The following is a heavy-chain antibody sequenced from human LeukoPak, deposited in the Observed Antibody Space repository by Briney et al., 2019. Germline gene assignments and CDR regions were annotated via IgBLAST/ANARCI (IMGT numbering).Heavy chain of an antibody. J-gene: IGHJ4*02. CDR1: VFTFSHYN. CDR2: ISSSSYI. D-gene: IGHD2-15*01. Sequence: GGSLRLSCPVSVFTFSHYNMIWLRQAPGKGLEWVSCISSSSYIYYADSVKGRFTISRDNAKNSLYLQMNSLRAEDTAVYYCAREVASITDFDYWGQGTLVTVSS. CDR3: AREVASITDFDY. V-gene: IGHV3-69-1*02.